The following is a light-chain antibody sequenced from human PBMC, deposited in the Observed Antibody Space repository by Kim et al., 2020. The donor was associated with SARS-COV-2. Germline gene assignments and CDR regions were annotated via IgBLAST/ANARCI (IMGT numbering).Light chain of an antibody. CDR3: CSYAGSYTYVI. Sequence: QSALTQPRSVSGSPGQSVTISCTGTSSDVGGYNYVSWYQQHPGKAPKHMIYDVIKRSSGVPDRFSGSKSGNTASLTISGLQAEDEADYYCCSYAGSYTYVIFGGGTQLTVL. V-gene: IGLV2-11*01. J-gene: IGLJ2*01. CDR2: DVI. CDR1: SSDVGGYNY.